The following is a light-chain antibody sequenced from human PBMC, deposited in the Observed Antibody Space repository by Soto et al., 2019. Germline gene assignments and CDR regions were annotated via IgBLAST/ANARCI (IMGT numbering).Light chain of an antibody. CDR2: GAS. J-gene: IGKJ1*01. CDR3: QHYTLYSAP. Sequence: RLTQSPSSLSASVGDTVTISCRASQDISTYLAWYQQKPGKAPTLLIFGASSLHNGVPPRFAGSGSGSEFTLTINRLQPDDFATYICQHYTLYSAPFGQGT. CDR1: QDISTY. V-gene: IGKV1-5*01.